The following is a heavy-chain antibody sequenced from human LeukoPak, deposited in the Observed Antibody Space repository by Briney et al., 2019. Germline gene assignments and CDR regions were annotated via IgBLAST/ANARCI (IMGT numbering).Heavy chain of an antibody. CDR3: ARVHFPYSSSWYYFDY. Sequence: ASVKVSCKASGYTFTSYAMHWVRQAPGQRLEWMGWINAGNGNTKYSQKFQGRVTITRDTSASTAYMELSSLRSEETAVYYCARVHFPYSSSWYYFDYWGQGTLVTVSS. CDR1: GYTFTSYA. D-gene: IGHD6-13*01. V-gene: IGHV1-3*01. J-gene: IGHJ4*02. CDR2: INAGNGNT.